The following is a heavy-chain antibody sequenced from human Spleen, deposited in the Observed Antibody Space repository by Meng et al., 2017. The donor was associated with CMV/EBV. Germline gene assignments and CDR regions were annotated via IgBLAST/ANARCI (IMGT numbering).Heavy chain of an antibody. Sequence: KAAGGTFSSYAISWVRQAPGQGLEWMGGIIPIFGTENYAQKFQGRVTITTDESTSTAYMELSSLRSEDTAVYYCASRSGSYYGGWFDPWGQGTLVTVSS. D-gene: IGHD1-26*01. CDR1: GGTFSSYA. V-gene: IGHV1-69*05. CDR2: IIPIFGTE. CDR3: ASRSGSYYGGWFDP. J-gene: IGHJ5*02.